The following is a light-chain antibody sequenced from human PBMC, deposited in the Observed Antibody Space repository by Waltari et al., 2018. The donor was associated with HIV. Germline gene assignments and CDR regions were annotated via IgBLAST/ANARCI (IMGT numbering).Light chain of an antibody. J-gene: IGLJ2*01. V-gene: IGLV2-23*02. Sequence: QTALTQSASVFRFPGQSLPISCTGTRTNVGIYNLVSWYQQHPGKAPKVIIYEVNKRPSGVSNRFSGSTSGSTASLTISGLQAEDEADYYCCSYAGSSNVVFGGGTKLTVL. CDR1: RTNVGIYNL. CDR2: EVN. CDR3: CSYAGSSNVV.